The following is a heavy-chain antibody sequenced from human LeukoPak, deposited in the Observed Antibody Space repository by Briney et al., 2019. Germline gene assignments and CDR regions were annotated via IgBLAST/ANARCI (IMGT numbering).Heavy chain of an antibody. CDR3: ARTQSQSGSYRYYFGY. CDR1: GDSISSYF. Sequence: PSEALSLTCTVSGDSISSYFWSWIRQPPGKGLEWIGYFYHSGNPNYNPSLKSRVTMSVDTSKNHFSLKLSSVTAADTAVYYCARTQSQSGSYRYYFGYWGQGTLVTVSS. D-gene: IGHD1-26*01. V-gene: IGHV4-59*08. CDR2: FYHSGNP. J-gene: IGHJ4*02.